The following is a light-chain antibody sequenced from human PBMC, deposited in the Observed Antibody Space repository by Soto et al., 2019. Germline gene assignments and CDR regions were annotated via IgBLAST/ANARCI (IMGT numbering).Light chain of an antibody. CDR2: LTS. CDR1: RSIGND. Sequence: DIQMTQSPSSLSASVGDRVTITCRASRSIGNDLNWYQQKPESAPKLLIYLTSSLQRGVPSRFSGSGAGTDFTLPISSLQPEDFATYYCQQSYSTPYSFGQGTKLEIK. CDR3: QQSYSTPYS. V-gene: IGKV1-39*01. J-gene: IGKJ2*01.